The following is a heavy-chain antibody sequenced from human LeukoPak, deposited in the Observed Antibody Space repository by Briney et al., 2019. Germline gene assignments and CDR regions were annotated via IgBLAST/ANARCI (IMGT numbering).Heavy chain of an antibody. CDR2: IRYYGSNK. CDR1: GFTFSSYV. Sequence: GVSLTLPCGASGFTFSSYVMHWLRQAPGEGLEWVAFIRYYGSNKYYADSVRGRYTISRDNSKNALYLQMIILRAADTAVYYCAKVRALDSTPSDFWGQRTLVTVST. J-gene: IGHJ4*02. D-gene: IGHD2-2*01. V-gene: IGHV3-30*02. CDR3: AKVRALDSTPSDF.